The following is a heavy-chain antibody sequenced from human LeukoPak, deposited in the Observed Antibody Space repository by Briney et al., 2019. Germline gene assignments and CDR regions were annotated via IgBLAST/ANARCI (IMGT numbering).Heavy chain of an antibody. D-gene: IGHD1-26*01. CDR1: GINVTNNF. V-gene: IGHV3-53*01. CDR3: ARARHYSGTYFWFDP. CDR2: IFASDNT. Sequence: QTGGSLRLSCSVSGINVTNNFMTWVRQAPGKGLEWVSIIFASDNTYYADSVKGRFTISRDNSNNTLFLQMNNLRVEDTAVYFCARARHYSGTYFWFDPWGQGTLVTVSS. J-gene: IGHJ5*02.